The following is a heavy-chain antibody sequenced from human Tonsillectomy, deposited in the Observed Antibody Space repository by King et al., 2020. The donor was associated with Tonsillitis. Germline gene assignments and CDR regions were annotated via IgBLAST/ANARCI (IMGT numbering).Heavy chain of an antibody. CDR3: AHTTYYYDSSGFNLGVRACDM. D-gene: IGHD3-22*01. Sequence: TLKESGPTLVKPTQTLTLTCTFSGFSLSTTGVGVGWIRQPPGKALEWLALIFWDDDKRYSPSLKSSLSITKDTSKNQVVLTMTNMDPVDTATYYCAHTTYYYDSSGFNLGVRACDMWGRGKMDTVST. CDR1: GFSLSTTGVG. J-gene: IGHJ3*02. V-gene: IGHV2-5*02. CDR2: IFWDDDK.